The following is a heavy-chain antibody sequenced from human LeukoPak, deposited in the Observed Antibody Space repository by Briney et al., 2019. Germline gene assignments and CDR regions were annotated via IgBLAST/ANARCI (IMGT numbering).Heavy chain of an antibody. J-gene: IGHJ4*02. CDR1: GFSYTTSRAG. CDR2: IYWDDDK. D-gene: IGHD3-10*01. V-gene: IGHV2-5*02. Sequence: SGPTLVKPTQSLTLTCTFSGFSYTTSRAGVGWIRQSPGKALDWLALIYWDDDKRYSPSRKTRLTISKGTSEHEVVLTMTNMDPLDTATYYCAHSRRGRFADYYFDYWGQGTLVTVSS. CDR3: AHSRRGRFADYYFDY.